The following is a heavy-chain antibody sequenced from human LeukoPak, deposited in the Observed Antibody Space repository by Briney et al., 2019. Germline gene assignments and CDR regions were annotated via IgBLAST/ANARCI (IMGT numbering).Heavy chain of an antibody. V-gene: IGHV1-18*01. CDR3: ARGYDYGDYVGDFDY. J-gene: IGHJ4*02. D-gene: IGHD4-17*01. CDR1: DYTFTSYP. Sequence: ASVKVSCKASDYTFTSYPISWVRQAPGQGLEWMGWITTYNGNTKYARKLQGRVTMTTDTSTRTAYMDLRGLRSDDTAVYYCARGYDYGDYVGDFDYWGQGTLVTASS. CDR2: ITTYNGNT.